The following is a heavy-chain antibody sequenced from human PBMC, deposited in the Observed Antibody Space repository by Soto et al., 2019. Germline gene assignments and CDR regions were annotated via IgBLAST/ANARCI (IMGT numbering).Heavy chain of an antibody. CDR2: IRYDGSDK. CDR3: ARDQGGG. J-gene: IGHJ4*02. Sequence: QVQLVESGGGVVQTGRSLRLSCAASGFTFSSNGMHWVRQAPGTGLEWVAVIRYDGSDKYYADSVTGRFTSSRDNSKNSLYLQMNRVRDEDTYVYYCARDQGGGWGQGALVTVSS. V-gene: IGHV3-33*01. D-gene: IGHD2-15*01. CDR1: GFTFSSNG.